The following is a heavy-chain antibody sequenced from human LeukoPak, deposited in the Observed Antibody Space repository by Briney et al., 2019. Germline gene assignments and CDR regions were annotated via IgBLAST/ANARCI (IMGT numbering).Heavy chain of an antibody. D-gene: IGHD3-16*01. J-gene: IGHJ4*02. Sequence: GGSLRLSCAAPRFTFSSYAMHWVRQAPGKGLEWVAVISYDGSNKYCADSVKGRLTISRDNSKNTLYLQMNSLRAEDTAVYYCARAYPWGADSPADYWGQGTLVTVSS. CDR1: RFTFSSYA. CDR2: ISYDGSNK. V-gene: IGHV3-30*04. CDR3: ARAYPWGADSPADY.